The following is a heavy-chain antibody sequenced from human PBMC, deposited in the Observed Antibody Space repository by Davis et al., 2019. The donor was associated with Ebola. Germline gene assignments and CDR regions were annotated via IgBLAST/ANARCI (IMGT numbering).Heavy chain of an antibody. CDR1: GFSFSSYW. V-gene: IGHV3-7*01. CDR2: IKQDGSGK. CDR3: ARAEWELSPFDY. J-gene: IGHJ4*02. Sequence: PGGSLRLSCAASGFSFSSYWMSWVRQAPGKGLEWVANIKQDGSGKYYVDSVKGRFAISRDNAKNSLYLQMNSLGGEDTAVYYCARAEWELSPFDYWGQGTLVTVSS. D-gene: IGHD1-26*01.